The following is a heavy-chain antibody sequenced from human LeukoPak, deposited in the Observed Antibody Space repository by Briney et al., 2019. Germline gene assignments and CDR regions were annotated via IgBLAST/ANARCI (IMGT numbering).Heavy chain of an antibody. Sequence: GASVTVSSKASGYTFTGYYMHWVPQAPGQGRERMGWINPNSGGTNYPQKFQGWVTMTRDTYISTAYMELSRLRSDDTAVYYCAREAFHGDYDYWGQGTLVTVSS. J-gene: IGHJ4*02. CDR3: AREAFHGDYDY. CDR2: INPNSGGT. V-gene: IGHV1-2*04. CDR1: GYTFTGYY. D-gene: IGHD4-17*01.